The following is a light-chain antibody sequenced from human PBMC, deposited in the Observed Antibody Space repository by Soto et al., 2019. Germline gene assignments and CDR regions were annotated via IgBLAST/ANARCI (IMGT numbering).Light chain of an antibody. Sequence: EIVMTQSPATLSVSPGDRATLSCRASQSVGSNLACYQRRPGQAPRLLFYGASTSAPGVPARFSGSGSGTEFTLTISSLQAEDFAVYFCHHYKHLPWTFGQGTEVEVK. CDR1: QSVGSN. V-gene: IGKV3-15*01. CDR3: HHYKHLPWT. J-gene: IGKJ1*01. CDR2: GAS.